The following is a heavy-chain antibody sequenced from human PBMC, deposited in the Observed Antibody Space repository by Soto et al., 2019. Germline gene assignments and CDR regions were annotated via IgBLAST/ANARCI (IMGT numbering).Heavy chain of an antibody. CDR3: ARAGAYDSIWGTYRAAWLDP. D-gene: IGHD3-16*02. J-gene: IGHJ5*02. CDR1: GFTFSSYS. V-gene: IGHV3-21*01. Sequence: GGSLRLSCAASGFTFSSYSINWVRQAPGKGLEWVSSISGSGSDIYYADSVKCRFTISRDNAKNSLYLQMNSLRAEDTAVYYCARAGAYDSIWGTYRAAWLDPWGQGTLVTVSS. CDR2: ISGSGSDI.